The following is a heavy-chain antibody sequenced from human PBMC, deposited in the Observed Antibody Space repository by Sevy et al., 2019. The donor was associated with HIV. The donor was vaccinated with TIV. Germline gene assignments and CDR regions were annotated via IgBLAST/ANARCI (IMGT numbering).Heavy chain of an antibody. CDR2: ISSDGVST. J-gene: IGHJ6*02. CDR3: VKDPDYNFWRGDYGMDV. V-gene: IGHV3-64D*06. D-gene: IGHD3-3*01. Sequence: GGSLRLSCSGSGFSFSNSAMKWVRQTPGKGLKYVSAISSDGVSTYYTDSVRGRLTISRDNSKNTLYLQMSSLRVEDTAVYYCVKDPDYNFWRGDYGMDVWGQGTTLTVSS. CDR1: GFSFSNSA.